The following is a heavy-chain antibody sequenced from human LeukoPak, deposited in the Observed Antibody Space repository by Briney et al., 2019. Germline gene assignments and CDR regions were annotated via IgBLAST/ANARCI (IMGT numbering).Heavy chain of an antibody. J-gene: IGHJ6*04. CDR1: GFTFSSYS. CDR3: AELGITMFGGV. Sequence: GGSLRLSCAASGFTFSSYSMNWVRQAPGKGLEWVSSISTSSSYIYYADSVKGRFTISRDNAKNSLYLQMNSLRAEDTAVYYCAELGITMFGGVWGKGTTVTISS. D-gene: IGHD3-10*02. V-gene: IGHV3-21*01. CDR2: ISTSSSYI.